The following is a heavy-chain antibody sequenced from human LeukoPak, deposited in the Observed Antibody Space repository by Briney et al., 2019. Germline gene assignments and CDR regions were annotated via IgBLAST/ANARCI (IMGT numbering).Heavy chain of an antibody. D-gene: IGHD2-15*01. CDR2: IYSGGST. Sequence: GGSLRLSCAASGFTVSSNYMSWVCQAPGKGLEWVSAIYSGGSTYYADSVKGRFTISRDNSKNTLYLQMNSLRAEDTAVYYCARGLGYCSGGSCYRGFDIWGQGTMVTVSS. V-gene: IGHV3-66*02. CDR1: GFTVSSNY. J-gene: IGHJ3*02. CDR3: ARGLGYCSGGSCYRGFDI.